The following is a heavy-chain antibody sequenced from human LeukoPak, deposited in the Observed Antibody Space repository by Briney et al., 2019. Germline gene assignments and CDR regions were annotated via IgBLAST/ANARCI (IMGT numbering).Heavy chain of an antibody. D-gene: IGHD3-9*01. CDR1: GYTFTSSG. CDR3: ATSVRYSDWSFFRLAY. V-gene: IGHV1-18*01. J-gene: IGHJ4*02. Sequence: ASVKVSCKASGYTFTSSGMSWVRQAPGQGLEWMGWISSYNGNTNYAQNLQGRVTMTEDTSTDTAYMELRSLRSDDTAVYYCATSVRYSDWSFFRLAYWGQGTQVTVSS. CDR2: ISSYNGNT.